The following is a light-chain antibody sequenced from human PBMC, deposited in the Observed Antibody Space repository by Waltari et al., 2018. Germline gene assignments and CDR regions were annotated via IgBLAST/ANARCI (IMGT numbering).Light chain of an antibody. CDR1: QGISND. CDR2: AAS. Sequence: DIQMTQSPSSLSASVGDRVTITCRASQGISNDLAWYQQKPGKVPKLLIYAASTLQSGVPSRFSGSGSGTDFTLTISSLQPEDVATYYCQKYNSAPPFGPGIKVDIK. J-gene: IGKJ3*01. V-gene: IGKV1-27*01. CDR3: QKYNSAPP.